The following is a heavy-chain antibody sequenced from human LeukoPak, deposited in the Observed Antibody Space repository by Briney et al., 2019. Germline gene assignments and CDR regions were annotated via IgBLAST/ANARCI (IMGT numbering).Heavy chain of an antibody. CDR2: IRYDGSNK. Sequence: PGGSLRLSCAASGFTFSSYGMHWVRQAPGKGLEWVAFIRYDGSNKYYADSVKGRFTISRDNSKNTLYLQMNSLRAEDTAVYYCAKMGLIRFLEWLSYFDYWGQGTLVTVSS. J-gene: IGHJ4*02. V-gene: IGHV3-30*02. CDR3: AKMGLIRFLEWLSYFDY. D-gene: IGHD3-3*01. CDR1: GFTFSSYG.